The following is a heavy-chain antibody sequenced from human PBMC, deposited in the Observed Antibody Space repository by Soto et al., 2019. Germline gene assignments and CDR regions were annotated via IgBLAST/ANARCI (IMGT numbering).Heavy chain of an antibody. V-gene: IGHV5-10-1*01. CDR2: IDPSDSYT. CDR1: GYSFTSYW. D-gene: IGHD5-12*01. J-gene: IGHJ6*02. CDR3: ARLAMATRRGYDGRDV. Sequence: EVQLVQSGAEVKKPGESLRISCKGSGYSFTSYWISWVRQMPGKGLEWMGRIDPSDSYTNYSPSFQGHVTISADKSIITAYLQWSSMKASDTAMYYCARLAMATRRGYDGRDVWGQGTTVTVS.